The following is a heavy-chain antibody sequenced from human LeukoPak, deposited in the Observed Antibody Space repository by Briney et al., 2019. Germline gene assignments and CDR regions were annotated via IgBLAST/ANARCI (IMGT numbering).Heavy chain of an antibody. Sequence: GGSLRLSCAASGFTFSSYAMSWVRQAPGKGLEWVSAISGSGGSTHYADSVKGRFTISRDNSKNTLYLQMNSLRAEDTAVYYCAKDWEASGSGALDYWGQGTLVTVSS. V-gene: IGHV3-23*01. CDR1: GFTFSSYA. CDR2: ISGSGGST. CDR3: AKDWEASGSGALDY. D-gene: IGHD1-26*01. J-gene: IGHJ4*02.